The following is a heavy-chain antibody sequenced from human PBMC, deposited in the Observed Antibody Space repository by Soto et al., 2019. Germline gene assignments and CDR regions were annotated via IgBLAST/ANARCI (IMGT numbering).Heavy chain of an antibody. CDR2: IYPSGMP. Sequence: PSETLSLTCTVSGGSISNAAYSWSWIRRPPGKGLEWIGYIYPSGMPFYNPSLRSRVTISIDRSNDQFSLNLKSVTAADTAMYYCARERGGYGLFDSWGQGTLVTVSS. CDR1: GGSISNAAYS. D-gene: IGHD5-18*01. V-gene: IGHV4-30-2*01. CDR3: ARERGGYGLFDS. J-gene: IGHJ4*02.